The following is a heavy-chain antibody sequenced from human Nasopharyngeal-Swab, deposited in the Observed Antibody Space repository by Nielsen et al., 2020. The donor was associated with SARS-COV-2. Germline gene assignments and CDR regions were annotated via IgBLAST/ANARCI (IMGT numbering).Heavy chain of an antibody. Sequence: GESLKISWAASGFNVRSKYMSWGRQGPGKGLEGGSVNYSGGSTYYADSVKGRFTISRDNSKNTLYLQMNSLRAEETAVYYCARDRTDYCTNGVCYPASYYYGMDVWGQGTTVTVSS. J-gene: IGHJ6*02. CDR2: NYSGGST. D-gene: IGHD2-8*01. V-gene: IGHV3-66*01. CDR1: GFNVRSKY. CDR3: ARDRTDYCTNGVCYPASYYYGMDV.